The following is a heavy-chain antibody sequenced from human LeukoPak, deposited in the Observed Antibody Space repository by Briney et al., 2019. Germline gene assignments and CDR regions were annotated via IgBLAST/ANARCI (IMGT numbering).Heavy chain of an antibody. CDR1: GSTFSSYG. J-gene: IGHJ4*02. D-gene: IGHD4-11*01. Sequence: GGSLRLSCAAPGSTFSSYGMHWVRQAPGKGLEWVAVIWYDGSNKYYADSVKGRFTISRDNSKNTLYLQMNSLRAEDTAVYYCVCGSSNYGSFDYWGQGTLVTVSS. CDR2: IWYDGSNK. CDR3: VCGSSNYGSFDY. V-gene: IGHV3-33*08.